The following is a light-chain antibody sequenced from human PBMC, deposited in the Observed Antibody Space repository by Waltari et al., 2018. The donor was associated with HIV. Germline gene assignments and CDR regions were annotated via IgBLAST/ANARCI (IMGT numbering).Light chain of an antibody. V-gene: IGLV1-51*01. Sequence: QSVLTQPPSVSAAPGQKVTISCSGSSSNIGNNTVSCYQQLPGTAPKLLIYDNNKRPSGIPDRFSGSKSGTSATLGITGLQTGDEADYYCGTWDSSLSAVVFGGGTKLTVL. J-gene: IGLJ2*01. CDR1: SSNIGNNT. CDR3: GTWDSSLSAVV. CDR2: DNN.